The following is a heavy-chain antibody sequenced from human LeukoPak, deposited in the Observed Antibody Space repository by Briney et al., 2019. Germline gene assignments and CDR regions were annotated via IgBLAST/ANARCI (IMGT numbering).Heavy chain of an antibody. V-gene: IGHV3-30*02. CDR3: ARGSGQPSYYFDY. Sequence: GGSLRLSCAASGFTFSSYGMHWVRQAPGKGLEWVAFIRYDGSNKYYADSVKGRFTISRDNSKNTLYLQMNSLRAEDTAVYYCARGSGQPSYYFDYWGQGTLVTVSS. CDR2: IRYDGSNK. CDR1: GFTFSSYG. D-gene: IGHD3-16*01. J-gene: IGHJ4*02.